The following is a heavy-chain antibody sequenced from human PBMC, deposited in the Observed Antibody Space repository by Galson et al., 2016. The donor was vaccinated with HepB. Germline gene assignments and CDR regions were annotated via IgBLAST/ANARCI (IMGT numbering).Heavy chain of an antibody. CDR3: AQNRDVWSGFFDS. Sequence: PALVKPTQTLTLTCTFSGFSLSPSGLGVGWIRQPPGKALEWPAITYWNDDKRYSSSLRSRLTITKDTSKNQVVLTMTNMEPADTGTYYCAQNRDVWSGFFDSWGQGTQVTVSS. J-gene: IGHJ4*02. V-gene: IGHV2-5*01. CDR1: GFSLSPSGLG. D-gene: IGHD3-3*01. CDR2: TYWNDDK.